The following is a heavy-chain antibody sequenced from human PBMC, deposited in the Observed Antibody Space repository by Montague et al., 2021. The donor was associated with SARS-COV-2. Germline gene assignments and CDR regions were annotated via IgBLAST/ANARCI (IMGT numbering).Heavy chain of an antibody. J-gene: IGHJ6*02. CDR1: GGSISSYY. V-gene: IGHV4-59*01. Sequence: SETLSLTCTVSGGSISSYYWSWSRQPPGKGLEWIGNSYYSGSTNYNPSLKSRVTISVDTSKNQFSLKLSSVTAADTAVYYCAGISKYSYGIDYYGMDVWGQGTTVTVSS. CDR3: AGISKYSYGIDYYGMDV. D-gene: IGHD5-18*01. CDR2: SYYSGST.